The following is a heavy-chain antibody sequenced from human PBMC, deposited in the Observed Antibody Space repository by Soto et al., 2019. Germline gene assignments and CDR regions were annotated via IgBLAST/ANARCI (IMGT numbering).Heavy chain of an antibody. D-gene: IGHD3-10*01. CDR3: ARRLWFGGTYYYYYMDV. J-gene: IGHJ6*03. CDR1: GGSISSSSYY. CDR2: IYYSGST. Sequence: TSETLSLTCTVSGGSISSSSYYWGWIRQPPGKGLEWIGSIYYSGSTYYNPSLKSRVTISVDTSKNQFSLKLSSVTAADTAVYYCARRLWFGGTYYYYYMDVWGKGTTVTVSS. V-gene: IGHV4-39*01.